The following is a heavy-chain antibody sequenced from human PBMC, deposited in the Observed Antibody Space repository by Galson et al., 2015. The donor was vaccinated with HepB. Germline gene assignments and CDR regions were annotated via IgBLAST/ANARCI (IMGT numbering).Heavy chain of an antibody. D-gene: IGHD6-19*01. CDR1: GYRFTTYW. CDR2: IYPGDSDS. Sequence: QSGAEVKKPGESLRISFKTSGYRFTTYWIAWVRQMPGKGLEWMGVIYPGDSDSRYSPSFQGQVTISVDESVNTAYLQWRSLKASDSATYYCARSLSLLAGNHFDYWGQGTLVTVSS. J-gene: IGHJ4*02. V-gene: IGHV5-51*01. CDR3: ARSLSLLAGNHFDY.